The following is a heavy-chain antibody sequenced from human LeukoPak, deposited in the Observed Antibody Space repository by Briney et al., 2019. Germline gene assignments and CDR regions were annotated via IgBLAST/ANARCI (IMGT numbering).Heavy chain of an antibody. CDR2: INPNSGGT. CDR3: ARVRLRGFDY. D-gene: IGHD4-17*01. V-gene: IGHV1-2*02. J-gene: IGHJ4*02. Sequence: GASVKVSCKASRGTFSSYTISWVRQAPGQGLEWMGWINPNSGGTNYAQKFQGRVTMTRDTSISTAYMELSRLRSDDTAVYYCARVRLRGFDYWGQGTLVTVSS. CDR1: RGTFSSYT.